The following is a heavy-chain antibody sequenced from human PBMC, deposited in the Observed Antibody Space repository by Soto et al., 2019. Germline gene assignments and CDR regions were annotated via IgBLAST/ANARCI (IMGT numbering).Heavy chain of an antibody. CDR2: IIPIFGTA. V-gene: IGHV1-69*01. D-gene: IGHD2-21*02. J-gene: IGHJ6*02. Sequence: QVQLVQSGAEVKKPGSSVKVSCKASGGTFSSYAISWVRQAPAQGLEWMGGIIPIFGTANYAQKFQGRVTITADESTSTAYMELSSLRSEDTAVYYCAREGGVVVVTATPYDYYGMDGLGQGTTVTVSS. CDR1: GGTFSSYA. CDR3: AREGGVVVVTATPYDYYGMDG.